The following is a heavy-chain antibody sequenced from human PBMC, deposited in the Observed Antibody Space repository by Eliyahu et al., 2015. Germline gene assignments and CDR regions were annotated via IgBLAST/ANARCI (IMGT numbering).Heavy chain of an antibody. Sequence: VQLVQSGAEVKKPGDSLKISCKASGYTFRTHWIGWVRQMPGNGLEWMGIIYADDSDIRYSPSLQGRVTISVDKSVTTAYLQWTSLKASDTGIYYCARQGYAGYGLDVWGQGTTVTVSA. CDR1: GYTFRTHW. J-gene: IGHJ6*01. CDR3: ARQGYAGYGLDV. D-gene: IGHD2-15*01. CDR2: IYADDSDI. V-gene: IGHV5-51*01.